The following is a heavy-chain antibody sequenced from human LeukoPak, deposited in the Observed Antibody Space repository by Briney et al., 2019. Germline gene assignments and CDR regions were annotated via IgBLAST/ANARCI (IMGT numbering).Heavy chain of an antibody. CDR2: IYYSGST. CDR3: ARAQRVCSGGSCYPNYFDY. Sequence: SQTLSLTCTVSGGSISSGDYYWSWIRQPPGKGLEWIGYIYYSGSTYYNPSLKSRVTISVDTSKNQFSLKLSSVTAADTAVYYCARAQRVCSGGSCYPNYFDYWGQGALVTVSS. J-gene: IGHJ4*02. CDR1: GGSISSGDYY. V-gene: IGHV4-30-4*08. D-gene: IGHD2-15*01.